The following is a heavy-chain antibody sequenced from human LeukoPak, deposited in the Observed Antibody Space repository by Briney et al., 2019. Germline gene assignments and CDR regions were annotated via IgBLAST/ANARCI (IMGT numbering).Heavy chain of an antibody. Sequence: SQTLSLTCTVSGGSISDAAYYWSWIRQPPGKGLEWIGYIYYSGSTNYNPSLKSRVTISVDTSKNQFSLKLSSVTAADTAVYYCARVGRGAAAGTFDYWGQGTLVTVSS. CDR3: ARVGRGAAAGTFDY. CDR2: IYYSGST. V-gene: IGHV4-61*08. CDR1: GGSISDAAYY. J-gene: IGHJ4*02. D-gene: IGHD6-13*01.